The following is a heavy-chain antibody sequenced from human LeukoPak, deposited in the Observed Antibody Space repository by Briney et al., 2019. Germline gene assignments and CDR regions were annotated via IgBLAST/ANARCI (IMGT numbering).Heavy chain of an antibody. J-gene: IGHJ4*02. CDR1: GGSISSYY. D-gene: IGHD3-10*01. V-gene: IGHV4-59*01. Sequence: PSETLSLTCTVSGGSISSYYWSWIRQPPGKGLEWIGYIYYSGSTNYNPSLKSRVTISVDTSKNQFSLKLSSVTAADTAVYYCARVRYYGSGSYGYYFDYWGQGTLVTVSS. CDR2: IYYSGST. CDR3: ARVRYYGSGSYGYYFDY.